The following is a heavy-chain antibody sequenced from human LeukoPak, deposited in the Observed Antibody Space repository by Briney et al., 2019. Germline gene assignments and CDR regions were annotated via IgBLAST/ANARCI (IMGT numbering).Heavy chain of an antibody. D-gene: IGHD5-12*01. J-gene: IGHJ4*02. CDR2: IYSGGST. CDR1: GFTVSSNY. V-gene: IGHV3-53*01. Sequence: PGGSLRLSCAASGFTVSSNYMSWVRQAPWKGLEWVSVIYSGGSTYYADSVKGRFTISRDNSKNTLYLQMNSLRAEDTAVYYCARRHSGYDFDYWGQGTLVTVSS. CDR3: ARRHSGYDFDY.